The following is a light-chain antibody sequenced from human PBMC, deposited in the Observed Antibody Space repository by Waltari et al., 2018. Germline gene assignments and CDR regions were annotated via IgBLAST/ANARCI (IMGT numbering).Light chain of an antibody. V-gene: IGLV2-8*01. CDR3: SSFAGSSQML. J-gene: IGLJ2*01. Sequence: QSALTQPPSASGSPGQSVTISCTGTSSDVGGFAYVSWYQQHPGKVPRLMIDEVSKRPSRVPVRFSGSKSGNTASLTVSGLQVEDEADYYCSSFAGSSQMLFGGGTKLTVL. CDR1: SSDVGGFAY. CDR2: EVS.